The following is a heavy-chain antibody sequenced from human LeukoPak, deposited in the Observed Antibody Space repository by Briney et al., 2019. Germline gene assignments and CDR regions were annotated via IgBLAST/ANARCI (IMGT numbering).Heavy chain of an antibody. D-gene: IGHD3-10*01. CDR3: ARDHPPGAHYYGSGFALDI. J-gene: IGHJ3*02. CDR1: GYSISSGYY. Sequence: PSETLSLTCTVSGYSISSGYYWGWIRQPPGKGLEWIGSIYQSGSTYYNPSPKSRVTISVDTPKNRFSLKLSSVTTADTAVYYWARDHPPGAHYYGSGFALDIWAKGQWSPSLQ. V-gene: IGHV4-38-2*02. CDR2: IYQSGST.